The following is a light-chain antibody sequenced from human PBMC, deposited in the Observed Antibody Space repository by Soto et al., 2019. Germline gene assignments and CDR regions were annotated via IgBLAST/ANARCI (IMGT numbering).Light chain of an antibody. CDR2: DAS. J-gene: IGKJ1*01. CDR1: QSVSSSY. Sequence: EIVLTQSPGTLSLSPGERATLSCRASQSVSSSYLAWYQQKPGQAPRLLIYDASSRATGIPDRFSGSGSGTDFTLTISRLEPEDFAVYYCQQYNNWPATFGQGTKVDI. V-gene: IGKV3-20*01. CDR3: QQYNNWPAT.